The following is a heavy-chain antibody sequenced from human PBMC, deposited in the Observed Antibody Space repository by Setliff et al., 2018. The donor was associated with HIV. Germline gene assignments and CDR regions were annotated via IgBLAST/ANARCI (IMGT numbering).Heavy chain of an antibody. CDR2: IKKDGSDK. CDR3: ASSRPPDDSSGYLDH. J-gene: IGHJ4*01. CDR1: GFTFSNFW. V-gene: IGHV3-7*03. D-gene: IGHD3-22*01. Sequence: GGSLRLSCAASGFTFSNFWMTWVRQAPGKGLEWVANIKKDGSDKFYVASVKGRFAISRDNAKNSLNLEMNSLRAEDTAIYYCASSRPPDDSSGYLDHWGQGTLVTVSS.